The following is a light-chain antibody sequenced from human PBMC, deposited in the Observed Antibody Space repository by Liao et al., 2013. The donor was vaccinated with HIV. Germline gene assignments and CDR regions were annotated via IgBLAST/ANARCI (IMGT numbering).Light chain of an antibody. CDR2: YDN. CDR1: KIGSKS. Sequence: SYVLTQPPSVSVAPGQTARMTCGGNKIGSKSVHWYQQRPGQAPVLVIYYDNDRPSGIAERFSGSNSGNTATLTISRVEAGDEADYYCQVYDSNADQVVFGGGTKLTVL. V-gene: IGLV3-21*01. CDR3: QVYDSNADQVV. J-gene: IGLJ2*01.